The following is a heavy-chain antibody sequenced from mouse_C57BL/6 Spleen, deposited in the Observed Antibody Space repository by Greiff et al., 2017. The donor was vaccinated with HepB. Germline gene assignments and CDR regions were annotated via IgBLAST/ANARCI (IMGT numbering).Heavy chain of an antibody. CDR1: GYTFTDYY. Sequence: VQLQESGAELVRPGASVKLSCKASGYTFTDYYINWVKQRPGQGLEWIARIYPGSGNTYYNEKFKGKATLTAEKSSSTAYMQLSSLTSEDSAVYFCAREGATMGTPWYFEVWGTGTTVTVAS. J-gene: IGHJ1*03. CDR2: IYPGSGNT. V-gene: IGHV1-76*01. D-gene: IGHD2-1*01. CDR3: AREGATMGTPWYFEV.